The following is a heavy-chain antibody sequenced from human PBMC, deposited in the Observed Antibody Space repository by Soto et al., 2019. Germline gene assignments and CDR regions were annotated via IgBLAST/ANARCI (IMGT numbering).Heavy chain of an antibody. Sequence: PSETLSLTCTVSGGSISSYYWSWIRQPPGKGLEWIGYIYYSGSTNYNPSLKSRVTISGDTSKNQFSLKLSSVTAADTAVYYCARESGSYLAQGWFDPWGQGTLVTVSS. CDR1: GGSISSYY. V-gene: IGHV4-59*01. D-gene: IGHD1-26*01. CDR3: ARESGSYLAQGWFDP. CDR2: IYYSGST. J-gene: IGHJ5*02.